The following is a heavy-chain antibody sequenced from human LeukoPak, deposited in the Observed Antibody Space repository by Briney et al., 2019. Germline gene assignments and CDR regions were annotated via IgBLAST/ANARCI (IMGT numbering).Heavy chain of an antibody. Sequence: PGRSLRLSCAASGFTFDDYAMHWVRQAPGKGLEWVSGISWNSGSIGYADSVKGRFTISRDTAKNSLYLQMNSLRAEDTALYYCAKDKWELLGGSFDYWGQGTLVTVSS. CDR2: ISWNSGSI. CDR1: GFTFDDYA. V-gene: IGHV3-9*01. CDR3: AKDKWELLGGSFDY. J-gene: IGHJ4*02. D-gene: IGHD1-26*01.